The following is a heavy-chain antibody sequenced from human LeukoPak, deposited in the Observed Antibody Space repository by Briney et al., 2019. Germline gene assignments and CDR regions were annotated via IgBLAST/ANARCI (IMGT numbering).Heavy chain of an antibody. CDR1: GFSFCSYA. J-gene: IGHJ5*02. D-gene: IGHD3-16*01. CDR3: AKRGIPVVFDP. CDR2: ISGSGGST. Sequence: GGSLRHSCEPSGFSFCSYAMSWVRQALRTGREGVSAISGSGGSTYYADSVNGRFTISRDNSNNTVYLQMTRLRAEDTAVYYCAKRGIPVVFDPWGQGTLVTVSS. V-gene: IGHV3-23*01.